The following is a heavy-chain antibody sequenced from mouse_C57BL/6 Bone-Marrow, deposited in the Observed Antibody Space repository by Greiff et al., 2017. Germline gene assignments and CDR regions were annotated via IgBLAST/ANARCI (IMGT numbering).Heavy chain of an antibody. J-gene: IGHJ1*03. Sequence: EVKLVESGGGLVKPGGSLKLSCAASGFTFSSYAMSWVRQTPEKGLEWVATISDGGSYTNYPDNVKGRFTISRDNAKNNLYLQMSHLKSEDTAVYYCARGGWWYFDVWGKGTTVTVSS. V-gene: IGHV5-4*03. D-gene: IGHD2-3*01. CDR2: ISDGGSYT. CDR1: GFTFSSYA. CDR3: ARGGWWYFDV.